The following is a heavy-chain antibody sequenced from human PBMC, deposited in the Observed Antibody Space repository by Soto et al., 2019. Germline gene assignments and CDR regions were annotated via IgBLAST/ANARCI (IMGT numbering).Heavy chain of an antibody. Sequence: PSETLSLTCAVSGTSISSTFWWTWVRQTPGKGLEWIGEVHHSADTNYNPSLKSRVTMPVDKSKNQFSLRLSSVTAADTAVYYYAKMVGATLVDYLGQGTRVTGSS. D-gene: IGHD1-26*01. CDR2: VHHSADT. J-gene: IGHJ4*02. CDR3: AKMVGATLVDY. CDR1: GTSISSTFW. V-gene: IGHV4-4*02.